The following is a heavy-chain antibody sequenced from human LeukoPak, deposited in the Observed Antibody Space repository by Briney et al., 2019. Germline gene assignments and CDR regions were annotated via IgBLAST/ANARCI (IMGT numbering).Heavy chain of an antibody. J-gene: IGHJ4*02. D-gene: IGHD6-13*01. CDR3: ARRIAAAGSRPFDY. CDR2: ISNSGSYT. Sequence: GGSLRLSCAASGFSSSDNYMSWIRQAPGKGLEWVSYISNSGSYTNYPDSVKGRFTISRDNAKNSLYLQMNSLRAEDTAVYYCARRIAAAGSRPFDYWGQGTLVTVSS. V-gene: IGHV3-11*06. CDR1: GFSSSDNY.